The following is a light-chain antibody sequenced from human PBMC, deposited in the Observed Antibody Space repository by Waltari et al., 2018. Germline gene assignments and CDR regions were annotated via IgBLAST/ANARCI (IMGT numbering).Light chain of an antibody. V-gene: IGLV2-23*02. CDR3: CSYAGSGIYV. CDR1: SSDVGGYNL. CDR2: EVN. Sequence: QSALTQPASVSGSPGQSITVSCPGPSSDVGGYNLVSWFQQYPDKAPKLIIFEVNKRPSGVSNRFSGSKSGNTASLTISGLQAGDEADYYCCSYAGSGIYVFGTGAKVTVL. J-gene: IGLJ1*01.